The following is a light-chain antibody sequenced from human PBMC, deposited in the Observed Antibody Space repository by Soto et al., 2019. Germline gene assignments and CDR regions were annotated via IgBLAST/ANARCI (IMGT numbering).Light chain of an antibody. CDR2: EVN. V-gene: IGLV2-8*01. Sequence: QSALTQPPSASGSSGRSVTISCTGTSSDVGASKHVSWYQQQPGKAPKLIIFEVNQRPSWVPDRFSGSKSGITASLTVAGLQAEDEAEYYCSSYGGNNNVVFGGGTQLTVL. CDR1: SSDVGASKH. CDR3: SSYGGNNNVV. J-gene: IGLJ7*01.